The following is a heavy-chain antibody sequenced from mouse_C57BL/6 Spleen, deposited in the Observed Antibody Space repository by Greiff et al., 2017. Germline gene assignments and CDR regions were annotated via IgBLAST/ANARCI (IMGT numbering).Heavy chain of an antibody. Sequence: EVQLQQSGAELVRPGASVKLSCTASGFNIKDYYMHWVKQRPEQGLEWIGRIDPEDGDTEYAPKFQGKATMTADTSSNTAYLQLSSLTSEDTAVYYCTTSSLTGPVAYWGQGTLVTVSA. D-gene: IGHD4-1*01. V-gene: IGHV14-1*01. CDR2: IDPEDGDT. CDR1: GFNIKDYY. J-gene: IGHJ3*01. CDR3: TTSSLTGPVAY.